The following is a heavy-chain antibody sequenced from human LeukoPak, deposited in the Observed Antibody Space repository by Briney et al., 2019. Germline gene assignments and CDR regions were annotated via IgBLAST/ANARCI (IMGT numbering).Heavy chain of an antibody. Sequence: SETLSLTCTVSGYSISSGYYWGWIRQPPGKGLEWIGSIYHSGSTYYNPSLKSRVTISVDTSKNQFSLKLSSVTAADTAVYYCARGRGYSSSWYLRTYFDYWGQGTLVTVSS. CDR1: GYSISSGYY. J-gene: IGHJ4*02. D-gene: IGHD6-13*01. CDR2: IYHSGST. CDR3: ARGRGYSSSWYLRTYFDY. V-gene: IGHV4-38-2*02.